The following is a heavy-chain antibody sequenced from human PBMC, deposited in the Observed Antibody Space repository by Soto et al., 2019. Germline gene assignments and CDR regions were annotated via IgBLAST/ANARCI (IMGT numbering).Heavy chain of an antibody. V-gene: IGHV1-69*02. CDR2: IIPILGIA. CDR3: VLGRDTVVVVAATRVYFDY. CDR1: GGTFSSYT. J-gene: IGHJ4*02. D-gene: IGHD2-15*01. Sequence: SVKVSCKASGGTFSSYTISWVRQAPGQGLEWMGRIIPILGIANYAQKFQGRVTITADKSTSTAYMELSSLRSEDTAVYYCVLGRDTVVVVAATRVYFDYWGQGTLVTVSS.